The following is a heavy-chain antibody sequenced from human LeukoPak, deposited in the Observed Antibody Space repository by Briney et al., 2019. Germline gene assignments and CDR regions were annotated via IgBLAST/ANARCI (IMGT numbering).Heavy chain of an antibody. CDR3: AKDWKPDGVWDIDY. V-gene: IGHV3-23*01. CDR2: VYGNAVDK. D-gene: IGHD4-17*01. CDR1: GFTFSSYW. Sequence: SGGSLRLSCAASGFTFSSYWMSWVRQAPGKGLEWVAGVYGNAVDKFYSASVRGRFTISKDNSKNMVFLQMDSLRADDTALYYCAKDWKPDGVWDIDYWGQGTQVTVS. J-gene: IGHJ4*02.